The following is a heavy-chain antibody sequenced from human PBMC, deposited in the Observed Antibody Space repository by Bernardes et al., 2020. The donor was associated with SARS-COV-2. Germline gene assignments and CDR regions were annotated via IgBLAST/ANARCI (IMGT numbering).Heavy chain of an antibody. CDR3: TAEGMMAAGS. V-gene: IGHV3-15*01. J-gene: IGHJ3*01. CDR1: GFTFSNSW. CDR2: IKSKSIGGTI. Sequence: GGSLRLSCAASGFTFSNSWMSWVRQAPGKGLEWIGRIKSKSIGGTIDYAAPVKGRFTISRDDSKNTMYLQMNSLKIEDTAVYFCTAEGMMAAGSWGHGTMVTVSS. D-gene: IGHD6-13*01.